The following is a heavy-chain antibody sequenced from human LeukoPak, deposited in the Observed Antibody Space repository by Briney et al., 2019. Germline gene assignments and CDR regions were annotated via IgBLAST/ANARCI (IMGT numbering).Heavy chain of an antibody. CDR3: AKDDSSSAGTLPLY. V-gene: IGHV3-30*18. CDR2: ISYDGSNK. D-gene: IGHD6-6*01. J-gene: IGHJ4*02. Sequence: GGSLRLSCAASGFTFSSYGMHWVRQAPGKGPEWVAVISYDGSNKYYADSVKGRFTISRDNSKNTLYLQMNSLRAEDTAVYYCAKDDSSSAGTLPLYWGQGTLVTVSS. CDR1: GFTFSSYG.